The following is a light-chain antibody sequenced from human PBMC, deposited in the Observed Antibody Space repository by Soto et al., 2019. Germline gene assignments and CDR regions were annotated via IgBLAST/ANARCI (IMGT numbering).Light chain of an antibody. J-gene: IGKJ5*01. CDR1: QGIGSE. CDR2: LAS. CDR3: QQLRSYPIT. V-gene: IGKV1-9*01. Sequence: DIQLTQSPSFLSASVGDRVTITCRASQGIGSELAWYQQNPGKAPKHLIYLASTLQSGVPSRFSGSGSGTEFTLTINSLQPEDFATYYCQQLRSYPITFGQGTRLEIK.